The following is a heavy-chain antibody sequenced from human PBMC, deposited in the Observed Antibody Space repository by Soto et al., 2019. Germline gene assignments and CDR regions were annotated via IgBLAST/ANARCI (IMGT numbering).Heavy chain of an antibody. V-gene: IGHV3-23*01. J-gene: IGHJ5*01. CDR1: GFTFNTYA. CDR3: AKHRDCSASSCPTGHWFDS. CDR2: VTGSGTT. Sequence: GGSLRLSCAASGFTFNTYAMTWVRLAPGKGLEWVSTVTGSGTTFYIDSVRGRFTISRDNSKNTLHLQMNSLRAEDTAIYYCAKHRDCSASSCPTGHWFDSWGQGTLVNVSS. D-gene: IGHD2-15*01.